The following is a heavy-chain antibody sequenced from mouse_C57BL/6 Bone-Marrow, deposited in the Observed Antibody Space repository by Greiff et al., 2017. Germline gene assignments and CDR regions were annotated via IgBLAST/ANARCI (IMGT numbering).Heavy chain of an antibody. Sequence: EVQRVESGAELVRPGASVKLSCTASGFNIKDDYMHWVKQRPEQGLEWIGWLDPENGDTEYASKFQGKATITADTSSNTAYLQLSSLTSEDTAVYYCTTYYWYFDVWGTGTTVTVSS. J-gene: IGHJ1*03. CDR2: LDPENGDT. V-gene: IGHV14-4*01. CDR3: TTYYWYFDV. CDR1: GFNIKDDY.